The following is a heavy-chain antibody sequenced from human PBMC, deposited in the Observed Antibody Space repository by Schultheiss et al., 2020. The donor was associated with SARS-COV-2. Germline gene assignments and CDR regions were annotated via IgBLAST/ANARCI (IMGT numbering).Heavy chain of an antibody. V-gene: IGHV4-31*03. J-gene: IGHJ4*02. CDR3: ARQDNNFDS. D-gene: IGHD1-1*01. Sequence: SQTLSLTCTVSGGSISSGGYYWSWIRQHPGKGLEWIGYIYYSGSTYYNPSLKSRMSISVDTSMNQFSLQLNSVTAADTAVYYCARQDNNFDSWGQGILVTVSS. CDR1: GGSISSGGYY. CDR2: IYYSGST.